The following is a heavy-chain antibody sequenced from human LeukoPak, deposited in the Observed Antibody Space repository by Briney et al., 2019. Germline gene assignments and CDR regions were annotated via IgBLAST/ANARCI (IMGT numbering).Heavy chain of an antibody. CDR2: INPNFGGT. D-gene: IGHD3-10*01. Sequence: GASVKVSCKASGYTFTDYYMHWVRQAPGQGLEWMGWINPNFGGTNYAQKFQGRVTMTRDTSISTAYMELSRLRSDDTAVYYCAKDRGRYGSGKGSYYESSYFDYWGQGTLVTVSS. CDR1: GYTFTDYY. V-gene: IGHV1-2*02. CDR3: AKDRGRYGSGKGSYYESSYFDY. J-gene: IGHJ4*02.